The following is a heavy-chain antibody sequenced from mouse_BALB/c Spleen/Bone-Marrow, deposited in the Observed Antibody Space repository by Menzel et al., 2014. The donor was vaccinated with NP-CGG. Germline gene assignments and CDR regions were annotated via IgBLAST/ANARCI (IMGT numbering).Heavy chain of an antibody. D-gene: IGHD2-12*01. CDR2: IYPGSGGT. J-gene: IGHJ3*01. V-gene: IGHV1-12*01. CDR1: GYTFTSYN. Sequence: LQQPGAELVRSGASVKMSCKASGYTFTSYNMHWVKQTPGQGLEWIGYIYPGSGGTNYNQKFKGKATLTADTSSSTAYMQITSLTSEDSAVYFCARSGRQAWFPYWGQGTLVTVSA. CDR3: ARSGRQAWFPY.